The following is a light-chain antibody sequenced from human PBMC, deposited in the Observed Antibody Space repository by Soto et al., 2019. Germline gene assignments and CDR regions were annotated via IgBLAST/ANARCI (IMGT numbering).Light chain of an antibody. CDR3: QQANSLNT. J-gene: IGKJ5*01. V-gene: IGKV1-12*01. CDR1: QGISSW. Sequence: DIQMTQSPSSMSASVGDRVTITCRASQGISSWLTWYRQIPGKATTLLIYAASSLQSGVPSRFSGSGSGTDFTLTICSLQHEDFATYYCQQANSLNTSGQGTSLEIK. CDR2: AAS.